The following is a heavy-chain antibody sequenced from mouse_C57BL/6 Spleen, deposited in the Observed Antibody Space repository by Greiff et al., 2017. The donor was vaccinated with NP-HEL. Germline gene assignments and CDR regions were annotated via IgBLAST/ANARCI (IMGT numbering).Heavy chain of an antibody. J-gene: IGHJ4*01. CDR1: GYTFTSYW. CDR2: IDPSDSET. D-gene: IGHD2-4*01. V-gene: IGHV1-52*01. CDR3: ARYDYGYAMDY. Sequence: QVQLQQPGAELVRPGSSVNLSCKASGYTFTSYWMHWVKQRPIQGLEWIGNIDPSDSETHYNQKFKDKATLTVDKSSSTAYMQLSSLTSEDSAVYYCARYDYGYAMDYWGQGTSVTVSS.